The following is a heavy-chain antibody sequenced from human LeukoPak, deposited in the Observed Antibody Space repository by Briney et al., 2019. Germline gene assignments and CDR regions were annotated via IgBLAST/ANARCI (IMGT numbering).Heavy chain of an antibody. D-gene: IGHD2-15*01. V-gene: IGHV3-23*01. CDR3: AKGLRYCSGGSCYSLGDAFDI. Sequence: GGSLRLSCAASGFTFSSYAMSWVRQAPGKGLEWVPAISGSGGSTYYADSVKGRFTISRDNSKNTLYLQMNSLRAEDTAVYYCAKGLRYCSGGSCYSLGDAFDIWGQGTMVTVSS. CDR2: ISGSGGST. CDR1: GFTFSSYA. J-gene: IGHJ3*02.